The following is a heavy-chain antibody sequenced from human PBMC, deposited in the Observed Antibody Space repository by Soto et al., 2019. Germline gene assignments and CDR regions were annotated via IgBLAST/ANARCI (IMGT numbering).Heavy chain of an antibody. CDR2: IIPIFGTA. Sequence: SVKVSCKASGGTFSSYAISWVRQAPGQGLEWMGGIIPIFGTANYAQKFQGRVTITADESTSTAYMELSSLRSEDTAVYYCATRKPYIAAAGTYYYGMDVWGQGTTVTV. CDR1: GGTFSSYA. D-gene: IGHD6-13*01. CDR3: ATRKPYIAAAGTYYYGMDV. J-gene: IGHJ6*02. V-gene: IGHV1-69*13.